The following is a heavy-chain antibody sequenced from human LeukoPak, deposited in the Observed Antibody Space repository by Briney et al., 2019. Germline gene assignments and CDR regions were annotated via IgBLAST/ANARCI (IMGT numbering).Heavy chain of an antibody. CDR1: GGSISSYY. J-gene: IGHJ4*02. Sequence: SETLSLTCTVSGGSISSYYWSWIRQPPGKGLEWIGYIYSSGSTNYNPSLMSRVTISVNTSKNQFPLKLSSVTAADTAVYYCARDYGSGSSQIFDYWGQGTLVTVSS. CDR2: IYSSGST. D-gene: IGHD3-10*01. V-gene: IGHV4-59*01. CDR3: ARDYGSGSSQIFDY.